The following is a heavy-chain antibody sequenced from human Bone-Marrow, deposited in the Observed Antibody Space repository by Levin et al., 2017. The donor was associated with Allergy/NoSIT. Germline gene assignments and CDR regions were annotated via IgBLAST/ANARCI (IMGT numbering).Heavy chain of an antibody. CDR3: SRKTDSSPPGDY. V-gene: IGHV3-53*01. Sequence: GGSLRLSCIVSEFTVSNNYMSWVRQAPGKGRSGVQTFNSIGFQNSGASVKGRFIISRDKSKNTLYLQMNRLRDEDTAVYYCSRKTDSSPPGDYWGQGTLVTVSS. J-gene: IGHJ4*02. D-gene: IGHD6-13*01. CDR1: EFTVSNNY. CDR2: FNSIGFQ.